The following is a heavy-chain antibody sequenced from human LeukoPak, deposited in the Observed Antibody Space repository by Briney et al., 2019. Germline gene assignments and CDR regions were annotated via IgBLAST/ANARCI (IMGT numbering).Heavy chain of an antibody. V-gene: IGHV4-59*08. D-gene: IGHD6-13*01. J-gene: IGHJ4*02. CDR2: IYYSGST. CDR3: ARLERTAAAFYLDY. Sequence: SETLSFTCTVSGGSISSYYWSWIRQPPGKGLEWIGYIYYSGSTNYNPSLKSRVTISVDTSKNQFSLKLSSVTAADTAVYYCARLERTAAAFYLDYWGQGTLVTVSS. CDR1: GGSISSYY.